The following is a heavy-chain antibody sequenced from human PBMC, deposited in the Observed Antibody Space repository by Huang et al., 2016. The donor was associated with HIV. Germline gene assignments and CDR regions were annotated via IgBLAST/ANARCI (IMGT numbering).Heavy chain of an antibody. Sequence: QVQLVESGGGVVQPGRSLRLSCAVSGFTFRDHPMHWVRQAPGKGLAWVAVISFDGRNKFYADFVRGRFTISRDNSKNILYLQLNSLTPADTSIYYCARDTTTVAGLDFWGQGALVTVSS. D-gene: IGHD6-19*01. CDR3: ARDTTTVAGLDF. J-gene: IGHJ4*02. CDR2: ISFDGRNK. CDR1: GFTFRDHP. V-gene: IGHV3-30*14.